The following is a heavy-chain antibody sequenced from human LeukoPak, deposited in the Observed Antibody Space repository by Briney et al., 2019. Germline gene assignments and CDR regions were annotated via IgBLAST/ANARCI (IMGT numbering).Heavy chain of an antibody. CDR2: ISAYNDNT. D-gene: IGHD2-15*01. CDR1: GYTFTSYG. V-gene: IGHV1-18*01. CDR3: ARDRYCSGGSCYSSVGFDP. J-gene: IGHJ5*02. Sequence: ASAKVSCKASGYTFTSYGISWVRQAPGQGLEWMGWISAYNDNTNYAQKLQGRVTMTTDTSTSTAYMELRSPRSDDTAVYYCARDRYCSGGSCYSSVGFDPWGQGTLVTVSS.